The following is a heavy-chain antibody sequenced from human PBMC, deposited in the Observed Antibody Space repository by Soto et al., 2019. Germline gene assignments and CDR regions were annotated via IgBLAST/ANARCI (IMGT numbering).Heavy chain of an antibody. J-gene: IGHJ4*02. D-gene: IGHD4-17*01. CDR1: GGSISSNY. CDR3: ARDDPYGDYEQPTWYYFDY. V-gene: IGHV4-59*01. CDR2: IYYSGST. Sequence: QVQLPESGPGLVKPSETLSLTCTVSGGSISSNYWSWIRQPPGKGLEWIGYIYYSGSTNYNPSLKSRVTISVDTSKNQFSLKLSSVTAADTAVYYCARDDPYGDYEQPTWYYFDYWGQGTLVTVSS.